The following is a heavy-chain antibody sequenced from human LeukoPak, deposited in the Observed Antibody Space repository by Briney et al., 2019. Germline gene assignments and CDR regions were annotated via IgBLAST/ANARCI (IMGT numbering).Heavy chain of an antibody. D-gene: IGHD1-26*01. J-gene: IGHJ4*02. CDR1: GFTFSSYA. CDR3: AKGASLYSGSYWGDY. CDR2: LINSGDNT. Sequence: GGSLRLSCAASGFTFSSYAMSWVRQAPGQGLEWVSSLINSGDNTYYADSVKGRFTISRDNSKNTLYLQMNSLRAEDTAVYYCAKGASLYSGSYWGDYWGQGTLVTVSS. V-gene: IGHV3-23*01.